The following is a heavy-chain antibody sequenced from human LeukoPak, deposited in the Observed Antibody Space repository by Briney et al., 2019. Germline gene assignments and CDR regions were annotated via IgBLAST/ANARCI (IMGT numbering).Heavy chain of an antibody. CDR3: AQGGQYTRAYSDAFGL. CDR2: IQYDGSIK. CDR1: GITFSHHG. J-gene: IGHJ3*01. Sequence: GRSLRLSCAASGITFSHHGMDWVRQAPGKGLEWVAGIQYDGSIKFYLDSVKGRFTISRDNSKNTLDLQMNSLRFEDTAVYFCAQGGQYTRAYSDAFGLWGQGTMVTVSS. V-gene: IGHV3-30*03. D-gene: IGHD2-21*01.